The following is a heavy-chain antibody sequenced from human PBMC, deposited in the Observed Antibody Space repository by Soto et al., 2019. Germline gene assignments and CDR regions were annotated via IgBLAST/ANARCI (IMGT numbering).Heavy chain of an antibody. J-gene: IGHJ6*02. D-gene: IGHD2-2*01. Sequence: ASVKVSCKASGYTFTSYDISWVRQAPGQGLEWMGWISAYNGSTNYAQKLQGRVTMTTDTSTSTAYMELRSLRSDDTAVYYCARYCSSTSCYYYYGMDVWGQGTTVTVSS. CDR1: GYTFTSYD. V-gene: IGHV1-18*01. CDR2: ISAYNGST. CDR3: ARYCSSTSCYYYYGMDV.